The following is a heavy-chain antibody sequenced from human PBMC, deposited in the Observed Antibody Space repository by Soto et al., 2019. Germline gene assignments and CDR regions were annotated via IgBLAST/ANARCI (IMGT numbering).Heavy chain of an antibody. J-gene: IGHJ4*02. CDR2: ISPSGATP. Sequence: GGSLRLSCAASGFNFNKYALSWVRQAPGEGLGWVSAISPSGATPYYADSVKGRFTISTDNSKNALYLHMNSLRAEDTAIYYCAKHPEQPQFLEWLLSHFDYWGQGSLVTVSS. D-gene: IGHD3-3*01. CDR1: GFNFNKYA. CDR3: AKHPEQPQFLEWLLSHFDY. V-gene: IGHV3-23*01.